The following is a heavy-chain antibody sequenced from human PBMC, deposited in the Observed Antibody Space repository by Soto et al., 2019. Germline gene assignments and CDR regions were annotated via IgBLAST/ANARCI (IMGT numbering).Heavy chain of an antibody. V-gene: IGHV1-69*13. CDR2: IIPIFGTA. Sequence: SVKVSCKASGGTFSSYAISWVRQAPGQGLEWMGGIIPIFGTANYAQKFQGRVTITADESTSTAYMELSSLRSEDTAVYYCASQLSSIAARPGDYWGQGTLVTVSS. D-gene: IGHD6-6*01. J-gene: IGHJ4*02. CDR1: GGTFSSYA. CDR3: ASQLSSIAARPGDY.